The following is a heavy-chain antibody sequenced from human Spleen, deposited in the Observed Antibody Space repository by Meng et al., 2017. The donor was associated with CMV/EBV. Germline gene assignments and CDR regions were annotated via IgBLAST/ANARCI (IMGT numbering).Heavy chain of an antibody. CDR3: AKSHTPYYYDSSGYHAWFNP. CDR1: FHSYA. V-gene: IGHV3-23*01. J-gene: IGHJ5*02. Sequence: FHSYARNWVRQAPGKGLEWVSTISGSGDSTYYADSVTGRFTISRDNAKNTLYLLMHSLRVEDTAVYFCAKSHTPYYYDSSGYHAWFNPWGQGTLVTVSS. CDR2: ISGSGDST. D-gene: IGHD3-22*01.